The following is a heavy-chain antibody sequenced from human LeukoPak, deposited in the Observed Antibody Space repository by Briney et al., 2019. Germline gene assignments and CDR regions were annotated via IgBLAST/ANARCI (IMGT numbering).Heavy chain of an antibody. J-gene: IGHJ4*02. Sequence: GGSLRLSCAASGFTFSSYAMSWARQAPGKGLEWVSAISGSGGRTYYADSVKGRFTISRDTSKNTLYLQMNSLRAEDTAVYYCAKDSAPAALYYFDYWGQGTLVTVSS. D-gene: IGHD2-2*01. CDR2: ISGSGGRT. V-gene: IGHV3-23*01. CDR3: AKDSAPAALYYFDY. CDR1: GFTFSSYA.